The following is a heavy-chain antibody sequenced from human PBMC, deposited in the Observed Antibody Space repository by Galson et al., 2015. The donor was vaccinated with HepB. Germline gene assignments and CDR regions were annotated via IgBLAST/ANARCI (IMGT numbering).Heavy chain of an antibody. V-gene: IGHV4-39*01. CDR3: ARLRGGYILWSRD. J-gene: IGHJ4*02. CDR2: IYYSGST. CDR1: GGSISSSSYY. D-gene: IGHD3-22*01. Sequence: SETLSLTCTVSGGSISSSSYYWGWIRQPPGKGLEWIGSIYYSGSTYYNPSLKSRVTISVDTSKNQFSLRLSSVTAADTAVYYCARLRGGYILWSRDWGQGTLVTVSS.